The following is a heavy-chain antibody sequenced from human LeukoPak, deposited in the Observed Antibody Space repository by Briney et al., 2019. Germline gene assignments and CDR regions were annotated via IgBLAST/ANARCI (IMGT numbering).Heavy chain of an antibody. CDR2: INSDGSST. Sequence: GGSLRLSCAASGFTFSSYWMHWVRQAPGKGLVWVSRINSDGSSTSYADSVKGRFTISRDNAKNTLYLQMNSLRAEDTAVYYCARDFGVVISFYYYYHMDVWGKGTTVTVSS. V-gene: IGHV3-74*01. CDR1: GFTFSSYW. CDR3: ARDFGVVISFYYYYHMDV. D-gene: IGHD3-3*01. J-gene: IGHJ6*03.